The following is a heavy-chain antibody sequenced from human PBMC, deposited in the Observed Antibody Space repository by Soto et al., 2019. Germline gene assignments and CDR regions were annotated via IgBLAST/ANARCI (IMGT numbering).Heavy chain of an antibody. CDR1: GYALASCY. D-gene: IGHD7-27*01. J-gene: IGHJ6*02. CDR3: ARGTGANYYYGMDV. V-gene: IGHV1-46*01. Sequence: AEVTCKASGYALASCYRHWVRQDNGQGLEWMGIINPSGGSTSYAQKFQGRVTMTRDTSTSTVYMELSSLRSEDTAVYYCARGTGANYYYGMDVWGQGTTVTGSS. CDR2: INPSGGST.